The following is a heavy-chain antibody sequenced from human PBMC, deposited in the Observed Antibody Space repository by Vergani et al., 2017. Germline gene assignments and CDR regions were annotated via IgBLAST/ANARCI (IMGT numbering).Heavy chain of an antibody. CDR3: ATAGLDILTGYSPARAAFDI. CDR1: GYTFTSYG. V-gene: IGHV1-18*01. CDR2: ISAYNGNT. Sequence: QVQLVQSGAEVKKPGASVKVSCKASGYTFTSYGISWVRQAPGQGLEWMGWISAYNGNTNYAQKLQGRVTMTTDTSTSTAYMELSSLRSEDTAVYYCATAGLDILTGYSPARAAFDIWGQGTMVTVSS. D-gene: IGHD3-9*01. J-gene: IGHJ3*02.